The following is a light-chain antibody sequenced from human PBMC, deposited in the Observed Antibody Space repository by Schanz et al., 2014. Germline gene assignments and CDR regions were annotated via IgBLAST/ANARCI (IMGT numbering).Light chain of an antibody. CDR2: DVS. Sequence: QSVLTQPPSASGSPGQSVTISCTGTSSDVGGYNYVSWYQQHPGKAPKLMIYDVSNRPSGVSNRFSGSKSGNTASLTISGLQAEDEADYYCSSYTSSTTLAYVFGTGTKLTVL. V-gene: IGLV2-14*01. CDR3: SSYTSSTTLAYV. J-gene: IGLJ1*01. CDR1: SSDVGGYNY.